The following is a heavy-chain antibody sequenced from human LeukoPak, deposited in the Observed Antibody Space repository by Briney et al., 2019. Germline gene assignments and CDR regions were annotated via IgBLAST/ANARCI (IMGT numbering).Heavy chain of an antibody. Sequence: NPSETLSLTCTVSGGSISSGDYYWSWIRQPPGKGLEWIGYISYSGNTYYNPPLKGRVTISVDTSKNQFSLKLSSVTAADTAVYYCARGPNYVWGSYRYFDYWGRGILVTVSS. D-gene: IGHD3-16*02. J-gene: IGHJ4*02. CDR1: GGSISSGDYY. CDR2: ISYSGNT. CDR3: ARGPNYVWGSYRYFDY. V-gene: IGHV4-30-4*01.